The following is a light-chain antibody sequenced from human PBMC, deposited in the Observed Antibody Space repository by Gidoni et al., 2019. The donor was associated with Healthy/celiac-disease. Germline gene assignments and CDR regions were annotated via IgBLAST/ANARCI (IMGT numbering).Light chain of an antibody. J-gene: IGLJ2*01. V-gene: IGLV2-23*01. CDR1: SSGVGGYNL. CDR2: DGS. Sequence: SALTQPPSVSGWPGRPITITCTGTSSGVGGYNLVSWYHQHPAKAPQLIIYDGSKQHSGVSTRFSGATSGNTASLTISGRQAEDEADYYCCSYAGSSTPGVFGGGTKLTVL. CDR3: CSYAGSSTPGV.